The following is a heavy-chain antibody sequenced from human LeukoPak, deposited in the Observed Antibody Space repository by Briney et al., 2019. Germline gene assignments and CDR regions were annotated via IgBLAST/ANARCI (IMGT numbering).Heavy chain of an antibody. CDR3: AKANGIFGAYYYYGMDV. D-gene: IGHD3-10*01. CDR1: GFTFDDYA. V-gene: IGHV3-9*01. CDR2: ISWNSGSI. Sequence: GGSLRLSCAASGFTFDDYAMHWVRQAPGKGLEWVSGISWNSGSIGYADSVKGRFTISRDNAKNSLYLQMSSLRAEDTALYYCAKANGIFGAYYYYGMDVWGQGTTVTVSS. J-gene: IGHJ6*02.